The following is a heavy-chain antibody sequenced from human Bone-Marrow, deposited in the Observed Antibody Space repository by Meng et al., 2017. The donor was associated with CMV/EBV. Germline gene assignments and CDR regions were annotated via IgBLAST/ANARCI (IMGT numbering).Heavy chain of an antibody. J-gene: IGHJ6*02. Sequence: GESLKISCVTSGFDFSNSWMTWVRQAPGKGLEWVANIKKDESVKGYVESVKGRFTISRDNSKNTLYLQMNSLRAEDTAVYYCAKLKRGGPSYGMDVWGQGTTVTVSS. CDR3: AKLKRGGPSYGMDV. V-gene: IGHV3-7*03. D-gene: IGHD3-10*01. CDR2: IKKDESVK. CDR1: GFDFSNSW.